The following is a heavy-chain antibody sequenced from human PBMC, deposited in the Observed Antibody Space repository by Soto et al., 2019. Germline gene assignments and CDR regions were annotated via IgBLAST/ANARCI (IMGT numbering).Heavy chain of an antibody. J-gene: IGHJ5*02. V-gene: IGHV3-7*01. Sequence: EVQLVESGGGLVQPGGSLRLSCAASGFTFSSYWMSWVRQAPGKGLEWVANIKQDGSEKYYVDSVKGRFTISRDNAKNSLYLQMNRLRAEDTAVYYCARGRGYGDANWFDPWGQGTLVTVSS. D-gene: IGHD4-17*01. CDR3: ARGRGYGDANWFDP. CDR2: IKQDGSEK. CDR1: GFTFSSYW.